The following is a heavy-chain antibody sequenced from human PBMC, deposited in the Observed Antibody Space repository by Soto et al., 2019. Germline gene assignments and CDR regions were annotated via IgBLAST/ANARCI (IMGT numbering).Heavy chain of an antibody. CDR2: IYYSGST. V-gene: IGHV4-59*12. J-gene: IGHJ4*02. Sequence: PSETLSLTCTVSGGSISSYYWSWIRQPPGKGLEWIGYIYYSGSTNYNPSLKSRVTISVDTSKNQFPLKLSSVTAADTAVYYCARDSRSGYYLDYWGQGTLVTVSS. CDR1: GGSISSYY. CDR3: ARDSRSGYYLDY. D-gene: IGHD3-22*01.